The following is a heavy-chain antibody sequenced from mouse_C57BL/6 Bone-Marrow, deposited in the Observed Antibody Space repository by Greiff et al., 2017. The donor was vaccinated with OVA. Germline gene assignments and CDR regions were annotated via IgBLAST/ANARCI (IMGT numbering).Heavy chain of an antibody. CDR1: GFTFSDYY. J-gene: IGHJ2*01. V-gene: IGHV5-16*01. CDR3: ARGDYGSSYPYFDY. D-gene: IGHD1-1*01. CDR2: INYDGSST. Sequence: LKESEGGLVQPGSSMKLSCTASGFTFSDYYMAWVRQVPEKGLEWVANINYDGSSTYYLDSLKSRFIISRDNAKNILYLQMSSLKSEDTATYYCARGDYGSSYPYFDYWGQGTTLTVSS.